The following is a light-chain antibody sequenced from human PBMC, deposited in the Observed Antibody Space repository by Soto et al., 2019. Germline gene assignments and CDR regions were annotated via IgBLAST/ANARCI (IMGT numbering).Light chain of an antibody. V-gene: IGLV1-40*01. J-gene: IGLJ2*01. CDR1: SSNLGSIFD. CDR2: YND. CDR3: QSYDSSLSGHVV. Sequence: QSVLTQPPSVSGTPGQRVTISCTGSSSNLGSIFDVQWYQQLPGTAPRLLIYYNDNRPSGVPDRFSGSKSGTSASLAITGLQADDEADYYCQSYDSSLSGHVVFGGGPQLTVL.